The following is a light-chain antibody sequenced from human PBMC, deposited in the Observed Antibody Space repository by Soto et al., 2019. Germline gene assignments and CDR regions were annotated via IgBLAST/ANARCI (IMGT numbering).Light chain of an antibody. V-gene: IGLV1-47*01. J-gene: IGLJ1*01. CDR1: SSNIGTNY. CDR2: RNS. CDR3: ATWDHRPNGHV. Sequence: VLTQPPSASGTPGQRVTVSCSGSSSNIGTNYVYWYQQLPGTAPTLLIYRNSQRPSGVPDRFPGSKSGTSASLAISGLRSEDVVDYYCATWDHRPNGHVFWSGTKVTVL.